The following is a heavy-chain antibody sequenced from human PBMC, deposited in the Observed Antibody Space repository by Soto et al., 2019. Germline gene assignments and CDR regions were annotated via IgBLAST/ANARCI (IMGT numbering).Heavy chain of an antibody. CDR3: AREHIVLIVYPLDYYGMDV. Sequence: GESLKISCAASGFTFSSYDMHWVRQATGKGLEWVSAIGTAGDPYYPGSVKGRFTISRENAKNSLYLQMNSLRADDTAVYYCAREHIVLIVYPLDYYGMDVWGQGTTVTVSS. D-gene: IGHD2-8*01. CDR2: IGTAGDP. CDR1: GFTFSSYD. J-gene: IGHJ6*02. V-gene: IGHV3-13*05.